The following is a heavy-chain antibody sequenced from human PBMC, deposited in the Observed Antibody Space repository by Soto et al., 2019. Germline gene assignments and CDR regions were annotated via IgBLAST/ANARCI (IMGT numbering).Heavy chain of an antibody. Sequence: EVQLLESGGGLVQPGGSLRLSCAASGFTFSSYAMSWVRPAPGKGLEWVSAISGSGGSPYYADSVKGRFTISRDNSKNTLYLQMNSLRAEDTAVYYCANLYSSGVDYWGQGTLVTVSS. D-gene: IGHD6-19*01. V-gene: IGHV3-23*01. J-gene: IGHJ4*02. CDR1: GFTFSSYA. CDR3: ANLYSSGVDY. CDR2: ISGSGGSP.